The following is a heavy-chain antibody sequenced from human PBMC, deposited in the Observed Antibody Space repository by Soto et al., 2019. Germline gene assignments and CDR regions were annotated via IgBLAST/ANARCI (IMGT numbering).Heavy chain of an antibody. V-gene: IGHV3-30-3*01. Sequence: QVPLVESGGGVVQPGRSLRLSCAASGFTFSSYAMHWVRQAPGKGLEWVAVISYDGSNKYYADSVKGRFTISRDNSKNTLYLQMNSLRAEDTAVYYCARNGWKGVFDIWGRGTMVSVSS. J-gene: IGHJ3*02. D-gene: IGHD2-8*01. CDR3: ARNGWKGVFDI. CDR1: GFTFSSYA. CDR2: ISYDGSNK.